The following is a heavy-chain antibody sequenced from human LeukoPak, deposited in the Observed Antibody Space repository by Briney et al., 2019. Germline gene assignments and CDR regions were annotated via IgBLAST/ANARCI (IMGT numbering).Heavy chain of an antibody. CDR3: ARAYSSSWYRGEEGTFDY. V-gene: IGHV4-39*07. Sequence: SETLSLTCTVSGGSISSSSYYWGWIRQPPGKRLEWIGSIYYSGSTYYNPSLKSRVTISVDTSKNQFSLKLSSVTAADTAVYYCARAYSSSWYRGEEGTFDYWGQGTLVTVSS. CDR2: IYYSGST. D-gene: IGHD6-13*01. J-gene: IGHJ4*02. CDR1: GGSISSSSYY.